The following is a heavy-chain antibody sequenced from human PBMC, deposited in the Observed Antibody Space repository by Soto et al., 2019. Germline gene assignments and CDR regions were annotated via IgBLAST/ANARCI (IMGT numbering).Heavy chain of an antibody. CDR1: GGSISSSNW. CDR3: ARGSYDSSGYYWFDP. D-gene: IGHD3-22*01. J-gene: IGHJ5*02. V-gene: IGHV4-4*02. Sequence: SETLSLTCAVSGGSISSSNWWSWVRQPPGKGLEWIGEIYHSGSTNYNPSLKSRVTISVDKSKNQFSLKLSSVTAADTAVYYCARGSYDSSGYYWFDPWGQGTLVTVSS. CDR2: IYHSGST.